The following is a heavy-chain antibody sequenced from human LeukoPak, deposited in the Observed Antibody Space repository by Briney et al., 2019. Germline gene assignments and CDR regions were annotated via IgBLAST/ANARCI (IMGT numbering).Heavy chain of an antibody. CDR3: ARGEYCGGDCYSD. D-gene: IGHD2-21*02. CDR2: IKQDGSEK. CDR1: RFTFSDYW. J-gene: IGHJ4*02. V-gene: IGHV3-7*02. Sequence: GGSLRLSCAASRFTFSDYWMSWVRQAPGKGLEWVANIKQDGSEKYYVDSVKGRFTISRDNAKNSLYLQMNSLRAEDTAVYYCARGEYCGGDCYSDWGRGTLVTVSS.